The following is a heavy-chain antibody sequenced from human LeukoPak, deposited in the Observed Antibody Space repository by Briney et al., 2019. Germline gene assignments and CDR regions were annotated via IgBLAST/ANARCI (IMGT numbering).Heavy chain of an antibody. CDR1: GFTFSSYS. CDR2: ISSSSYI. J-gene: IGHJ4*02. Sequence: GGSLRLSCAASGFTFSSYSMNWVRQAPGKGLEWVSSISSSSYIYYADSVKGRFTISRDNAKNSLYLQMNSLRAEDTAVYYCARGTLLYGPYYFDYWGQGTLVTVSS. D-gene: IGHD3-10*01. V-gene: IGHV3-21*01. CDR3: ARGTLLYGPYYFDY.